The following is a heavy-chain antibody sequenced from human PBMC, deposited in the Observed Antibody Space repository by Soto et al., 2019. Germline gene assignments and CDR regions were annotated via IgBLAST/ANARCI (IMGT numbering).Heavy chain of an antibody. Sequence: QVQLQESGPGLVKPSGTLSLTCAVSGDSFSSRHWWSWVRQPPGKGLEWIGEIYHSGNTNYNPSLKSRVTISIDKSKNQFSLKLSSVTATDTAVYYCARCGYTAYDKEFDYWGQGTLVTVSS. J-gene: IGHJ4*02. CDR1: GDSFSSRHW. V-gene: IGHV4-4*02. CDR3: ARCGYTAYDKEFDY. CDR2: IYHSGNT. D-gene: IGHD5-12*01.